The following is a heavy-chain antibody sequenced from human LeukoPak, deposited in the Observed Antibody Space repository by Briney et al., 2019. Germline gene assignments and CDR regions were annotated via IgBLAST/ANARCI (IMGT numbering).Heavy chain of an antibody. CDR2: ISDSGNT. D-gene: IGHD3-16*01. CDR1: GFTLSSYA. Sequence: GGSLRLSCAASGFTLSSYAMSWVRQAPGKGLEWVSAISDSGNTYHADSVKGRFIISRDNSKNTLYLQMNSLRAEDTAVYYCARGGDAFDIWGQGTVVTVSS. V-gene: IGHV3-23*01. CDR3: ARGGDAFDI. J-gene: IGHJ3*02.